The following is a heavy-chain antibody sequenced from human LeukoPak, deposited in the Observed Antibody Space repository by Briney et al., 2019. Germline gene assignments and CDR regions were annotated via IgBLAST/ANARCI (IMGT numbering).Heavy chain of an antibody. CDR2: IYYSGST. V-gene: IGHV4-39*01. CDR3: ARLDVETAMV. CDR1: GGSISSSSYY. D-gene: IGHD5-18*01. J-gene: IGHJ4*02. Sequence: PSEILSLTCTVSGGSISSSSYYWGWIRQPPGKGLEWIGSIYYSGSTYYNPSLKSRVTISVDTSKNQFSLKLSSVTAADTAVYYCARLDVETAMVWGQGTLVTVSS.